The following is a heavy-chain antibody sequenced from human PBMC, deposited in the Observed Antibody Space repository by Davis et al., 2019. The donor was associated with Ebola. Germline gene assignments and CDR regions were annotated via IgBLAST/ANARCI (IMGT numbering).Heavy chain of an antibody. Sequence: SETLSLTCAVYGDSFSDYFWSWIRQPPGKGLEWIGEINHSGSTNYNPSLKSRVTISVDTSKNQFSLKLSSVTAADTAVYYCARMGPPRPPFDIAARPRWFDPWGQGTLVTVSS. CDR3: ARMGPPRPPFDIAARPRWFDP. D-gene: IGHD6-6*01. CDR2: INHSGST. V-gene: IGHV4-34*01. J-gene: IGHJ5*02. CDR1: GDSFSDYF.